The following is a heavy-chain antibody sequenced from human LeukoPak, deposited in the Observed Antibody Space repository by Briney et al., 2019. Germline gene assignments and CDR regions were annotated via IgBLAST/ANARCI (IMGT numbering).Heavy chain of an antibody. J-gene: IGHJ6*03. D-gene: IGHD4-17*01. CDR2: INPNSGGT. CDR1: GYTFTGYY. V-gene: IGHV1-2*02. Sequence: ASVKVSCKASGYTFTGYYMHWVRQAPGQGLEWMGWINPNSGGTNYAQKFQGRVTMTRDTSISTAYMELSRLRSDDTAVYYCARTTTVTTYYYYYYYMDVWGKGTTVTISS. CDR3: ARTTTVTTYYYYYYYMDV.